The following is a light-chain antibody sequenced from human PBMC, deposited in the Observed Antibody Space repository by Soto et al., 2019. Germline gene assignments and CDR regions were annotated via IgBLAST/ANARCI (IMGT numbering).Light chain of an antibody. CDR2: KAS. Sequence: DIQMTQSPSTLSASVGDRVTITCRASQSLSSWLAWYQQKPGKAPKLLIYKASSLQSGVPSRFSGSGSETEFTLTISLLQPDDFATYYCQQYNNYPWTFGQWTKVEIK. CDR1: QSLSSW. V-gene: IGKV1-5*03. J-gene: IGKJ1*01. CDR3: QQYNNYPWT.